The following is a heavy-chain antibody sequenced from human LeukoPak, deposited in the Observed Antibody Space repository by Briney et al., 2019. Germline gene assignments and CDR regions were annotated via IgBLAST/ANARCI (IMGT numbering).Heavy chain of an antibody. D-gene: IGHD2-2*01. Sequence: GGSLRLSCVASGFTFSSYEMNWVRQAPGRGLEWVSYISRDGSTIYYADSVKGRFTISRDNAKNSLYLQMNSLKAEDTAVYYCARLVVFRSYFDYWGQGTLVTVSS. CDR3: ARLVVFRSYFDY. CDR1: GFTFSSYE. V-gene: IGHV3-48*03. J-gene: IGHJ4*02. CDR2: ISRDGSTI.